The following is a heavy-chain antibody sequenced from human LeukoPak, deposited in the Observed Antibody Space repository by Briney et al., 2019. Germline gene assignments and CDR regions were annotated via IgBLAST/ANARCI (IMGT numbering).Heavy chain of an antibody. CDR3: GRRGRSSDY. J-gene: IGHJ4*02. Sequence: SETLSLTCTVSGVSISSYYWSWIRQPPGKGLGWIGYIYYSGDSSYNPSLKSRVTISVDTSKNTLSLNLSSLTAADTAVYYFGRRGRSSDYWGEGTLVTVSS. D-gene: IGHD6-6*01. CDR1: GVSISSYY. CDR2: IYYSGDS. V-gene: IGHV4-59*01.